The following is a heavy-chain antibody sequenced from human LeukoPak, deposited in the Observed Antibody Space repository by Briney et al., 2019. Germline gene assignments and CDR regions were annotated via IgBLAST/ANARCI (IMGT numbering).Heavy chain of an antibody. V-gene: IGHV3-74*01. Sequence: PGGSLRLSCAASGFTFSSYWMHWVRHAPGKGLVWVSRINSDGSSTSYADSVKGRFTISRDNAKNTLYLQMNSLRAEDTAVYYCARMIVGADYFDYWAQGTLVTVFS. CDR2: INSDGSST. CDR3: ARMIVGADYFDY. D-gene: IGHD1-26*01. CDR1: GFTFSSYW. J-gene: IGHJ4*02.